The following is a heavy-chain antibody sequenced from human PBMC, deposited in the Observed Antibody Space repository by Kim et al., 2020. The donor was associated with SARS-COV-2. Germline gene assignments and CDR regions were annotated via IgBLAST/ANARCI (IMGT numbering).Heavy chain of an antibody. Sequence: ASVKVSCKTSGYTFTGYYMHWVRQAPGQGLEWMGWINANTGGRNHAQKFQGRVTMTRDTSINTASMEVSSLRSDDTAVYFCARARGYSYLYYFDYWGQGTLVTVSS. V-gene: IGHV1-2*02. CDR2: INANTGGR. CDR1: GYTFTGYY. D-gene: IGHD5-18*01. CDR3: ARARGYSYLYYFDY. J-gene: IGHJ4*02.